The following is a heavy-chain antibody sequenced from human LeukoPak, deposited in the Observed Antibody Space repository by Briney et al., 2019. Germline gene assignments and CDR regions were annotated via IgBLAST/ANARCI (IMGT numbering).Heavy chain of an antibody. CDR3: ARDHGDYSTFYYYGMDV. J-gene: IGHJ6*02. CDR1: GDSVSSNSAA. V-gene: IGHV6-1*01. Sequence: SQTLSLTCAISGDSVSSNSAAWNWIRQSPPRGLEWLGRTYYRSKWYNDYAVSVKSRITINPDTSKNQFSLQLNSVTPEDTAVYYCARDHGDYSTFYYYGMDVWGQGTTVTVSS. D-gene: IGHD4-17*01. CDR2: TYYRSKWYN.